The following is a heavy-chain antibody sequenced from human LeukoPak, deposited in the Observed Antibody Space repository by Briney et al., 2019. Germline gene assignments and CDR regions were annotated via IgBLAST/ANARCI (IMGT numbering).Heavy chain of an antibody. J-gene: IGHJ1*01. Sequence: SETLSLTCTVSGGSISSGDYYWSWFRQPPGTGLEWIGYIYYSGSTYYNPSLKSRVTISVDTSNNQFSLKLSSVTAADTAVYYCARDSGYSYGYVSGYFQHWGQGALGTVAS. CDR1: GGSISSGDYY. V-gene: IGHV4-30-4*01. CDR2: IYYSGST. CDR3: ARDSGYSYGYVSGYFQH. D-gene: IGHD5-18*01.